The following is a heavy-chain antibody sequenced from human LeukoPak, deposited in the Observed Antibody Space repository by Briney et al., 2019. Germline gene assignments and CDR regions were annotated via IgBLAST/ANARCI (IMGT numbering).Heavy chain of an antibody. CDR1: GFTVIDYD. J-gene: IGHJ4*02. Sequence: GGSLRLSCAASGFTVIDYDMHWVRQVIGKGLEWVSAIGIRGDTHYSGSVKGRFTISRENAESSLYLQMNSLRAEDTAVYYCARGGIQVSGIDEFDYWGQGTLVTVSS. V-gene: IGHV3-13*01. D-gene: IGHD6-19*01. CDR2: IGIRGDT. CDR3: ARGGIQVSGIDEFDY.